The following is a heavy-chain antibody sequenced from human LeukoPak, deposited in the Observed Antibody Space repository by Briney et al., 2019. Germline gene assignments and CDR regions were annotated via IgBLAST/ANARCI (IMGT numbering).Heavy chain of an antibody. CDR1: GFTFSSYA. CDR3: ATWIVVPAAIPVSYYYMDV. CDR2: ISGSGGST. Sequence: PGGSLRLSCAASGFTFSSYAMSWVRQAPGKGLEWVSAISGSGGSTYYADSVKGRFTISRDNSKNTLYLQMNSLRAEDTAVYYCATWIVVPAAIPVSYYYMDVWGKGTTVTVSS. D-gene: IGHD2-2*02. J-gene: IGHJ6*03. V-gene: IGHV3-23*01.